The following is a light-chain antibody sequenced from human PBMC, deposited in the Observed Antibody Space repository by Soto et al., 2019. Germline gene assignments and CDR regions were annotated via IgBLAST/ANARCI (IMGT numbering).Light chain of an antibody. CDR2: EVT. J-gene: IGLJ1*01. CDR3: NSFRVSHLYV. Sequence: QPVLSQPASVSGSPGQTITISCTGTSTDVGGYNAVSWYQHHPGKAPKLIIYEVTHRPSGVSDRFSASKSGNTASLTISGLQAEDEADYYCNSFRVSHLYVFGTGTKLTVL. V-gene: IGLV2-14*01. CDR1: STDVGGYNA.